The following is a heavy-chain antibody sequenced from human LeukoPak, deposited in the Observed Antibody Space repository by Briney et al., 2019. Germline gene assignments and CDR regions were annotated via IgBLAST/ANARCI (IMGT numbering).Heavy chain of an antibody. CDR3: ASLDTAMALDY. V-gene: IGHV1-2*02. D-gene: IGHD5-18*01. CDR2: INPNTGGT. Sequence: ASVKVSCKASGYTFTDSYMHWVRQAPGQGLEWMGWINPNTGGTNYEQKFQGRVTMTRDTSISTAYMELSSLRSEDTAVYYCASLDTAMALDYWGQGTLVTVSS. CDR1: GYTFTDSY. J-gene: IGHJ4*02.